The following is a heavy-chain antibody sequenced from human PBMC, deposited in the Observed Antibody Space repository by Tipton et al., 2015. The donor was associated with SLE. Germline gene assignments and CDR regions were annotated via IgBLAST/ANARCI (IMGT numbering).Heavy chain of an antibody. D-gene: IGHD1-26*01. V-gene: IGHV6-1*01. CDR3: VRQTWDSSDE. CDR1: GDSVSSNSAA. J-gene: IGHJ4*01. CDR2: TYYRSKWYY. Sequence: VKPSQTLSLTCVISGDSVSSNSAAWNWIRQSPSRGLEWLGRTYYRSKWYYGYAMSVKSRITITPDTSQNQFSLQLNSVTPEDTAVYYCVRQTWDSSDEWGHGTLVTVSS.